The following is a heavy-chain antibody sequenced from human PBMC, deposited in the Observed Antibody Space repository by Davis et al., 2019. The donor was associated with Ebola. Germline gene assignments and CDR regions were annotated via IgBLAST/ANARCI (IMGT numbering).Heavy chain of an antibody. Sequence: GESLKTPCAASGFTFSSHGMHWVRQAPGKGLEWVAVIWYDGSNKYYADSVKGRFTISRDNAKNTLYLQMNSLRAEDTAVYYCARVPQGRDGYQNYYYYGMDVWGQGTTVTVSS. J-gene: IGHJ6*02. D-gene: IGHD5-24*01. CDR1: GFTFSSHG. CDR3: ARVPQGRDGYQNYYYYGMDV. V-gene: IGHV3-33*01. CDR2: IWYDGSNK.